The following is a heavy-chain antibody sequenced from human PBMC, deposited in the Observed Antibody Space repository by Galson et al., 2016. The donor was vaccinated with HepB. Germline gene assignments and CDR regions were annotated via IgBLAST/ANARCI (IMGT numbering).Heavy chain of an antibody. V-gene: IGHV4-31*11. D-gene: IGHD1-1*01. CDR3: ARDIRTGTFDS. CDR1: GGPISSGGYY. J-gene: IGHJ4*02. Sequence: TLSLTCAVSGGPISSGGYYWSWIRQLPGKGLEWIGFIYYSGGTSYNPSLKSRVSMSVDTSKNQFSLKLSSLTAADTAVYFCARDIRTGTFDSWGQGTLVTVSA. CDR2: IYYSGGT.